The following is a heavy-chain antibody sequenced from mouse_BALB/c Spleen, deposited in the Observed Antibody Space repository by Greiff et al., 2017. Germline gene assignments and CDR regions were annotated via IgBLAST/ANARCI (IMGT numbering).Heavy chain of an antibody. CDR2: ISSGGST. V-gene: IGHV5-6-5*01. CDR3: ARGGGSTMISWFAY. J-gene: IGHJ3*01. CDR1: GFTFSSYA. D-gene: IGHD2-4*01. Sequence: EVKVVESGGGLVKPGGSLKISCAASGFTFSSYAMSWVRQTPEKRLEWVASISSGGSTYYPDSVKGRFTISRDNARNILYLQMSSLRSEDTAMYYCARGGGSTMISWFAYWGQGTLVTVSA.